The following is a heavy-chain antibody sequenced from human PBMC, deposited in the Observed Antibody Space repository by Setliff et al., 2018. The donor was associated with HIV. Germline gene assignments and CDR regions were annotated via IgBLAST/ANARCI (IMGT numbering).Heavy chain of an antibody. Sequence: PSETLSLTCTVSGDSINSGDYYWSWIRQPPGKGLEWIGYIYHSGSTHYNPSLNSRVALSVDTSKNQFSLKLYSVTVADTAFYYCARADSSSWFFATFDIWGQGTMVTVSS. CDR2: IYHSGST. CDR3: ARADSSSWFFATFDI. V-gene: IGHV4-30-4*01. D-gene: IGHD6-13*01. J-gene: IGHJ3*02. CDR1: GDSINSGDYY.